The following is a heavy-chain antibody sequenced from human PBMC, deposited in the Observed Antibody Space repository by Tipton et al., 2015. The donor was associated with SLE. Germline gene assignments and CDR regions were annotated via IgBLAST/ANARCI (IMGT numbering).Heavy chain of an antibody. D-gene: IGHD3-16*01. CDR2: IYHSGNT. V-gene: IGHV4-38-2*02. J-gene: IGHJ5*02. CDR3: VRDDMITVNNWFDL. CDR1: GYSLSSGY. Sequence: TLSLTCAVSGYSLSSGYWGWIRQPPGKGLEWIGAIYHSGNTYYNSSLKSRVIISVDTAKNQFSLRVYSVTAADTAVYYCVRDDMITVNNWFDLWGPGTLVTVSS.